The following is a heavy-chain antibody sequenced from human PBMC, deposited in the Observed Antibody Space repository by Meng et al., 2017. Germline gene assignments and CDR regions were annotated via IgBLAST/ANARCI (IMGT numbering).Heavy chain of an antibody. D-gene: IGHD1-1*01. CDR1: GFTFNNYW. V-gene: IGHV3-74*01. J-gene: IGHJ4*02. CDR3: LDEAPRSDY. CDR2: ISGDGSIT. Sequence: EVELVESGGCLVQPGGSLRLSCAASGFTFNNYWMHCVRQVPGKGLVWVSRISGDGSITNYADSVKGRFTISRDNAKNTLYLQMNSLRPEDTAVYYCLDEAPRSDYWGQGSLVTVSS.